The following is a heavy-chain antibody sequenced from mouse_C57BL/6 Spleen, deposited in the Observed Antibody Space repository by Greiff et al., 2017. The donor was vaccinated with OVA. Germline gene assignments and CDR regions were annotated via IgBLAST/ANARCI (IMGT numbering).Heavy chain of an antibody. CDR1: GYTFTDYY. D-gene: IGHD1-1*01. CDR3: ARTLTKITTVGYFDV. V-gene: IGHV1-77*01. J-gene: IGHJ1*03. CDR2: IGPGSGST. Sequence: VNVVESGAELVKPGASVKISCKASGYTFTDYYINWVKQRPGQGLEWIGKIGPGSGSTYYNEKFKGKATLTADKSSSTAYMQLSSLTSEDSAVYFCARTLTKITTVGYFDVWGTGTTVTVSS.